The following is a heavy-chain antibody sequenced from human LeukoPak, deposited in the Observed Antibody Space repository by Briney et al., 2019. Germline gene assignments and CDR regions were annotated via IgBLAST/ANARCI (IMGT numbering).Heavy chain of an antibody. CDR3: ARQTLWGSYAFDI. V-gene: IGHV4-61*02. CDR2: IYTSGST. D-gene: IGHD3-16*01. CDR1: GASISSGYYY. Sequence: SETLSLTCTVSGASISSGYYYWNWIRQPAGKGLEWIGRIYTSGSTNYNPSLKSRVTMSVDTSKNQFSLKLSSVTAADTAVYYCARQTLWGSYAFDIWGQGTMVTVSS. J-gene: IGHJ3*02.